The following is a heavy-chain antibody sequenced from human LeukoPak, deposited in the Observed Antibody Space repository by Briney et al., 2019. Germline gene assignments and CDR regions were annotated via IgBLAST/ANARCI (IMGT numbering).Heavy chain of an antibody. J-gene: IGHJ3*02. CDR3: ARDFVVVPAAVGWAFDI. CDR2: IYTSGSI. D-gene: IGHD2-2*01. V-gene: IGHV4-4*07. Sequence: PSETLSLTCTVSGGSISSYYWSWIRQPPGKGLEWIGRIYTSGSINYNPSLKSRVTMSVDTSKNQFSLKLSSVTAADTAVYYCARDFVVVPAAVGWAFDIWGQGTVVTVSS. CDR1: GGSISSYY.